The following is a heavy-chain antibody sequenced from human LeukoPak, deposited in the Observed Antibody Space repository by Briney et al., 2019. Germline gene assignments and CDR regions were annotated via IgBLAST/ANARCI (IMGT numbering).Heavy chain of an antibody. V-gene: IGHV3-48*03. CDR3: ARMEWELLGY. D-gene: IGHD1-26*01. CDR1: GFTFSSYE. Sequence: GGSLRLSCAASGFTFSSYEMNWVRQAPGKGLEWVSYISSSGSTIYYADSVKGRFTISRDNAKNSLYLQMNSLRAEDTAVYYCARMEWELLGYWGQGTLVTVSS. J-gene: IGHJ4*02. CDR2: ISSSGSTI.